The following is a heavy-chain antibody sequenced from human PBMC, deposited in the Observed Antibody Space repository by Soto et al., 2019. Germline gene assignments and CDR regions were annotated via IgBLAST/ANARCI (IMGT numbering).Heavy chain of an antibody. CDR1: GFAFSAYA. J-gene: IGHJ6*02. D-gene: IGHD2-15*01. CDR3: AKDQNCSGGSCYFYYYYYGMDV. CDR2: ISGSGGST. V-gene: IGHV3-23*01. Sequence: QTGGSLRLSCAASGFAFSAYAMTWVRQAPGKGLEWVSAISGSGGSTYYADSVKGRFTISRDNSKNTLYLQMNSLRAEDTAVYYCAKDQNCSGGSCYFYYYYYGMDVWGQGTTVTVSS.